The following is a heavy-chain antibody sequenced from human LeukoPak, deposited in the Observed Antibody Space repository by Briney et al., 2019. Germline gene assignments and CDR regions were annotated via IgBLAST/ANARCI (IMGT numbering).Heavy chain of an antibody. CDR2: ITGSGDGT. CDR3: AKERASGNYWGYFDS. Sequence: QSGGSLRLSCAASGFTFNIYAMRWVRQAPGKGLEWVAAITGSGDGTFSAGSVKGRFTISRDNSTNTLYLQMDSLRVEDTAVYYCAKERASGNYWGYFDSWGQGTLVTVSS. CDR1: GFTFNIYA. D-gene: IGHD3-10*01. J-gene: IGHJ4*02. V-gene: IGHV3-23*01.